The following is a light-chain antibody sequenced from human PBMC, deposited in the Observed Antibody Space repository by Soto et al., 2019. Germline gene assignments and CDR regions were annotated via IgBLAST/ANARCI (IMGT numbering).Light chain of an antibody. J-gene: IGKJ4*01. CDR1: QSIISDF. CDR2: GAS. Sequence: ESVLTQSPGTLSLSPGERATLSRRASQSIISDFLAWYQHKPGQAPRLLIYGASSRATGIPGRFSGSGSGTDFTLSISRLEPEDFAVYYCQHYDRYPPTFGGGTKVEIK. CDR3: QHYDRYPPT. V-gene: IGKV3-20*01.